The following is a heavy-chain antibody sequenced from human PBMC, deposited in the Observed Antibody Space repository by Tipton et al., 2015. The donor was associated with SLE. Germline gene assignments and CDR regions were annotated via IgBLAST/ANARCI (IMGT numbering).Heavy chain of an antibody. Sequence: TLSLTCTVSGGSINNYYWSWIRQPPGKGLEWIGYIYYSGSTNYNPSLKSRVTISVDTSKNQFSLKLSSVTAADTAVYYCAREKGDAYPHLVAFDIWGQGTMVTVSS. V-gene: IGHV4-59*01. CDR2: IYYSGST. CDR1: GGSINNYY. CDR3: AREKGDAYPHLVAFDI. J-gene: IGHJ3*02. D-gene: IGHD3-16*01.